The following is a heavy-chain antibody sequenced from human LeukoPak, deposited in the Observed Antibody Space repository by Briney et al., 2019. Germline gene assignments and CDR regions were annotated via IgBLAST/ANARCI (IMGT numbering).Heavy chain of an antibody. CDR2: IYTSGST. CDR3: ARDCSGGSSYAAGFDY. CDR1: GGSISSYY. Sequence: SETLSLTCTVSGGSISSYYWSWIRQPAGKGLEWIGRIYTSGSTNYNPSLKSRVTMSVDTSKNQFSLKLSSVTAADTAVYYCARDCSGGSSYAAGFDYWGQGTLVTVSS. D-gene: IGHD2-15*01. J-gene: IGHJ4*02. V-gene: IGHV4-4*07.